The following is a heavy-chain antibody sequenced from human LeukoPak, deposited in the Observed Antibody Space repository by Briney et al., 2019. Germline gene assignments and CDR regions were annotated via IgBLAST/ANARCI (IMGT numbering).Heavy chain of an antibody. Sequence: PGGSLRLSCAASGITLNSHWMTWVRQAPGKGLEWVANIKQDGSDKYYVDSVKGRFIISRDNAKNSVYLQMNGLRAEDTAVYYCARDRIQLWSHDYWGQGTLVTVSS. V-gene: IGHV3-7*04. CDR1: GITLNSHW. J-gene: IGHJ4*02. CDR3: ARDRIQLWSHDY. CDR2: IKQDGSDK. D-gene: IGHD5-18*01.